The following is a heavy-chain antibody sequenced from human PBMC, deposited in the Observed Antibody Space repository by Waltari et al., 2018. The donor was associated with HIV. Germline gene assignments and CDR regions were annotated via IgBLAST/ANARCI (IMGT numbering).Heavy chain of an antibody. V-gene: IGHV1-3*01. CDR2: INAGNGNT. CDR3: AREKNIPEKYHGMDV. Sequence: QVQLVQSGAEVKKPGASVKVSCKASGYTFTRSRMHWVRQAPGRRFEWMGWINAGNGNTKYSQKRQGRVTITRDTSASTAYMELTSLRSEDTAVYYCAREKNIPEKYHGMDVWGQGTTVTVSS. J-gene: IGHJ6*02. CDR1: GYTFTRSR.